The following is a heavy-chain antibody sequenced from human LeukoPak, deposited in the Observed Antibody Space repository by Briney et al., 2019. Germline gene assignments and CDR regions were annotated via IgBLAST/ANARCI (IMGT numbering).Heavy chain of an antibody. CDR1: GFTFSSYS. CDR3: ARENVGGDAFDI. V-gene: IGHV3-21*01. D-gene: IGHD3-16*01. CDR2: ISSSSSYI. J-gene: IGHJ3*02. Sequence: GGSLRLSCAASGFTFSSYSMNWVRQAPGKGLEWVSSISSSSSYIYYADSVKGRFTISRDNAKNSLYLQMNSLRAEDTAVYYCARENVGGDAFDIWGQGTVVTVSS.